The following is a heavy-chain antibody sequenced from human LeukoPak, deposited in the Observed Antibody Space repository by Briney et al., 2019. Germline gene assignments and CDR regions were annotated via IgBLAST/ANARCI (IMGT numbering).Heavy chain of an antibody. D-gene: IGHD3-9*01. CDR3: ARESRYFDWLDAFDI. CDR2: INHSGST. CDR1: GGSFSGYY. J-gene: IGHJ3*02. V-gene: IGHV4-34*01. Sequence: PSETLSLTCAVYGGSFSGYYWSWIRQPPRKGLEWIGEINHSGSTNYNPSLKSRVTISVDTSKNQFSLKLSSVTAADTAVYYCARESRYFDWLDAFDIWGQGTMVTVSS.